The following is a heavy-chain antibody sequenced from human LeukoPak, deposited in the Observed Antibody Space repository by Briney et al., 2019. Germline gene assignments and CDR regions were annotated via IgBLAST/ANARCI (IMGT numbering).Heavy chain of an antibody. Sequence: GGSLRLSCAASGFTFSSYDMTWVRQAPGKGLYWVSCISVTGGTTYYADSVKGRFTISRDNSKNTLYLQMNSLRAEDTAVYYCAKGTEPGLYYYYYYVMDVWGQGTTVTVSS. V-gene: IGHV3-23*01. J-gene: IGHJ6*02. CDR2: ISVTGGTT. D-gene: IGHD1-14*01. CDR1: GFTFSSYD. CDR3: AKGTEPGLYYYYYYVMDV.